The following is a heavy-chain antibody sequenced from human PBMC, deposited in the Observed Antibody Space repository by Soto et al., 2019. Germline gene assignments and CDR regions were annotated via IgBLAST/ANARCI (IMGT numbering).Heavy chain of an antibody. CDR1: GLTFSSYS. Sequence: GGSLRLSCAASGLTFSSYSMNWVRQAPGKGLEWVSYISSSSSTIYYADSVKGRFTISRDNAKNSLYLQMNSLRDEDTAVYYCARDPRIGYRRYGASDYWGQGPLVTVSS. CDR2: ISSSSSTI. J-gene: IGHJ4*02. V-gene: IGHV3-48*02. CDR3: ARDPRIGYRRYGASDY. D-gene: IGHD5-12*01.